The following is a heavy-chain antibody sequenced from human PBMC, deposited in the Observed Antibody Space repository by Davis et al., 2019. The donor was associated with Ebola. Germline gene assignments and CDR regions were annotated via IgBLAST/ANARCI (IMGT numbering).Heavy chain of an antibody. Sequence: ASVKVSCKASGYTFTSYDINWVRQATGQGLEWMGWMNPNSGNTGYAQKFQGRVTMTRDMSTNTAYMELRGLRSDDTARYYCAADDLTQGFWGQGTLVAVSS. CDR2: MNPNSGNT. CDR3: AADDLTQGF. J-gene: IGHJ4*02. V-gene: IGHV1-8*01. D-gene: IGHD3/OR15-3a*01. CDR1: GYTFTSYD.